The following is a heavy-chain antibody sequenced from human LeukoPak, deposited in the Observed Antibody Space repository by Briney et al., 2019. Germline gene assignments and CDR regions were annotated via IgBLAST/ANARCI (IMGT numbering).Heavy chain of an antibody. D-gene: IGHD6-13*01. CDR3: ARDTIAANDAFDI. J-gene: IGHJ3*02. Sequence: GSLRLSCAASGFTFSDFWMYWIRQPPGKGLEWIGEINHSGSTNYNPSLKSRVTISVDTSKNQFSLKLSSVTAADTAVYYCARDTIAANDAFDIWGQGTMVTVSS. CDR1: GFTFSDFW. V-gene: IGHV4-34*01. CDR2: INHSGST.